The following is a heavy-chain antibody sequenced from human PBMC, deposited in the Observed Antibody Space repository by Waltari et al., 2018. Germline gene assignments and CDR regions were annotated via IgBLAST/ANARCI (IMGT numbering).Heavy chain of an antibody. J-gene: IGHJ4*02. D-gene: IGHD2-15*01. Sequence: QVQLVESGGGVVQPGRYLRLSCAASGFTFSSYAMHWVRQAPGKGLEWVAVISYDGSNKYYADSVKGRFTISRDNSKNTLYLQMNSLRAEDTAVYYCARFVAGWGQGTLVTVSS. V-gene: IGHV3-30-3*01. CDR1: GFTFSSYA. CDR3: ARFVAG. CDR2: ISYDGSNK.